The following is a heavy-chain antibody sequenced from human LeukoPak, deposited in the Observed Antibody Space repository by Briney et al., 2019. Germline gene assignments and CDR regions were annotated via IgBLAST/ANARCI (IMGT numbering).Heavy chain of an antibody. Sequence: GGSLRLSCAASGFTFSSYEMNWVHQAPGKGLEWVSYISSSGSTIYYADSVKGRFTISRDNAKNSLYLQMNSLRAEDTAVYYCAGDYYDSSGYYNWFDPWGQGTLVTVSS. CDR3: AGDYYDSSGYYNWFDP. D-gene: IGHD3-22*01. V-gene: IGHV3-48*03. J-gene: IGHJ5*02. CDR2: ISSSGSTI. CDR1: GFTFSSYE.